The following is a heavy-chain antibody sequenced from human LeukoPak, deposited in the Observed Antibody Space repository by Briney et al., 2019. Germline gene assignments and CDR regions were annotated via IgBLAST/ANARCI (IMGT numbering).Heavy chain of an antibody. V-gene: IGHV3-7*01. D-gene: IGHD6-13*01. CDR2: IKQDGSEK. CDR3: ARASSSNWYVNWFDP. CDR1: GFTFSTYW. Sequence: GGSLRLSCAASGFTFSTYWMSWVRQAPGKGLEWLANIKQDGSEKYYVDSVKGRFTISRDNAKNSLYLQMNSLRAEDTAVYYCARASSSNWYVNWFDPWGQGTLVTVSS. J-gene: IGHJ5*02.